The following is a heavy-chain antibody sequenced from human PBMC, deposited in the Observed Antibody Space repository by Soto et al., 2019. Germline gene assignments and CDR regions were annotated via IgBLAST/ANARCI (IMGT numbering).Heavy chain of an antibody. Sequence: QVQLQESGPGLVKPSETLSLTCTVSGGSIRSDHWSWIRQPPGKGLEWIGYIDYSGGPKYGPSLKSRVTISMDTSKNQLSRRLDSVTAADPAVYFCATYFAGGGGRGYWGQGTQVTVSS. D-gene: IGHD3-16*01. CDR2: IDYSGGP. J-gene: IGHJ4*02. V-gene: IGHV4-59*08. CDR1: GGSIRSDH. CDR3: ATYFAGGGGRGY.